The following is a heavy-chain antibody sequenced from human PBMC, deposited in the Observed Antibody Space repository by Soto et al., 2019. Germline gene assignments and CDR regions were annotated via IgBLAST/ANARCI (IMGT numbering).Heavy chain of an antibody. CDR1: GYSFTSYW. CDR2: IDPSDSYT. CDR3: ARFYDSSGYGRPPYYYYGIDV. D-gene: IGHD3-22*01. V-gene: IGHV5-10-1*01. Sequence: GESLKISCKGSGYSFTSYWISWVRQMPGKGLEWMGRIDPSDSYTNYSPSFQGHVTISADKSISTAYLQWSSLKASDTAMYCCARFYDSSGYGRPPYYYYGIDVWGQGTTVTVSS. J-gene: IGHJ6*02.